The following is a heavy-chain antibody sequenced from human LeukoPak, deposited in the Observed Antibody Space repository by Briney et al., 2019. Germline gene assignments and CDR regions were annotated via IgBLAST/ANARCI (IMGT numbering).Heavy chain of an antibody. CDR2: IKQDGSEK. Sequence: GGSLRLSCAASGFTFSSYWMSWVRQAPGKGLEWVANIKQDGSEKYYVDSVKGRFTISRDNAKKSLYLQINSLRTEDTAVYYCATKSGNYYNYWGRGSLVTVSS. V-gene: IGHV3-7*03. D-gene: IGHD1-26*01. CDR1: GFTFSSYW. J-gene: IGHJ4*02. CDR3: ATKSGNYYNY.